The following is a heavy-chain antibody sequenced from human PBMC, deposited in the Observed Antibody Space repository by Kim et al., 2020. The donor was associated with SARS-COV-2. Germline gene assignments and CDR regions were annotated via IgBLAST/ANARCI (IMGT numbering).Heavy chain of an antibody. CDR1: GFSFSNYA. Sequence: GGSLRLSCAASGFSFSNYAMYWVRQAAGQGPEWVAVISDDGSNIYYAESVKGRFTFSRDNSNNTLYLQMNYLRPEDTAVYYCARVPGYSGFNYGPYYFDFWGQGTLVAVSS. CDR2: ISDDGSNI. J-gene: IGHJ4*02. CDR3: ARVPGYSGFNYGPYYFDF. D-gene: IGHD5-12*01. V-gene: IGHV3-30*04.